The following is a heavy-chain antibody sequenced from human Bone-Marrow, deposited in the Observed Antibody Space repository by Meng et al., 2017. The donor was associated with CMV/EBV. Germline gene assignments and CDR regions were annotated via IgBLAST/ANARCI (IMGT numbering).Heavy chain of an antibody. V-gene: IGHV3-49*04. D-gene: IGHD2-2*01. CDR2: IRSKAYGGTT. J-gene: IGHJ4*02. CDR1: GFTFGDYA. CDR3: TRDCSSTSCSPFDY. Sequence: GGSLRLSCTASGFTFGDYAMSWVRQAPGKGLEWVGFIRSKAYGGTTEYAASVKGRFTISRDDSKSIAYLQMNSLKTEDTAVYYCTRDCSSTSCSPFDYWGQGPLVTIYS.